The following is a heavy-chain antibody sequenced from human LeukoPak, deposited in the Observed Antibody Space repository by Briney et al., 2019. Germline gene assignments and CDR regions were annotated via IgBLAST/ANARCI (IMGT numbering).Heavy chain of an antibody. CDR3: AKAPYGSGSYYVNL. D-gene: IGHD3-10*01. Sequence: GALRLSCVASGITFSSYGMSWVRQAPGKGLEWVSAIRGASDITDYADSVKGRFTISRDNSKNMLYLQMSSLRAEDTAIYYCAKAPYGSGSYYVNLWGQGTLVTVSS. CDR2: IRGASDIT. CDR1: GITFSSYG. V-gene: IGHV3-23*01. J-gene: IGHJ5*02.